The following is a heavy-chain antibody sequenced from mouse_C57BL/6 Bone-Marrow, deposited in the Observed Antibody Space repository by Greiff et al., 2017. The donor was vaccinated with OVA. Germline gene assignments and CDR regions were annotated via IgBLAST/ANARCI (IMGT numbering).Heavy chain of an antibody. Sequence: EVQLQQSGPELVKPGASVKISCKASGYTFTDYYMNWVKQSHGKSLEWIGDINPNNGGTSYNQPFKGKATLTVDNSSSTAYMELRSLTSEDSAVDYCARWGVVPSYYAMDYWGQGTSVTVSS. CDR2: INPNNGGT. CDR1: GYTFTDYY. V-gene: IGHV1-26*01. CDR3: ARWGVVPSYYAMDY. D-gene: IGHD1-1*01. J-gene: IGHJ4*01.